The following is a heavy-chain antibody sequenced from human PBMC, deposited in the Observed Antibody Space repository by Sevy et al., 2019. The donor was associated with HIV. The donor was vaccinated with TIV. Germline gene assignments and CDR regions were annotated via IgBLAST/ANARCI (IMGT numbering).Heavy chain of an antibody. CDR3: AAPPDYGGNDDAFDI. D-gene: IGHD4-17*01. CDR1: GFTFSSYS. V-gene: IGHV3-48*02. J-gene: IGHJ3*02. CDR2: ISSNSSTI. Sequence: GGSLRLSCAASGFTFSSYSMNWVRQAPGKGLEWDSYISSNSSTIYYADSVKSRFTISRDNAKNSLYLQMNSLRDEDTAVYYCAAPPDYGGNDDAFDIWGQGTMVTVSS.